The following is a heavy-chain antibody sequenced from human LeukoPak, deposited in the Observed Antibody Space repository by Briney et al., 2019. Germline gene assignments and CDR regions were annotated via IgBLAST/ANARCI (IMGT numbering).Heavy chain of an antibody. J-gene: IGHJ4*02. Sequence: PSETLSLTCTVSGGSISSYYWSWIRQPPGKGLEWIGYMYYSGSTNYNPSLKSRVTISVDTSKNQFSLKLTSVTAADTAVYYCARGRVVTPYYFDYRGQGTLVTVSS. V-gene: IGHV4-59*01. CDR1: GGSISSYY. D-gene: IGHD3-3*01. CDR3: ARGRVVTPYYFDY. CDR2: MYYSGST.